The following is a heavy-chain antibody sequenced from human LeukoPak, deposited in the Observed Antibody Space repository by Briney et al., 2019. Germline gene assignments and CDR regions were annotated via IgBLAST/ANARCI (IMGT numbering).Heavy chain of an antibody. CDR1: GYTFTSYD. Sequence: GASVKVSCKASGYTFTSYDINWVRQATGQGLEWMGWMNPNSGNTGYAQKFQGRVTMTRNTSISTAYMELSSLRSEDTAVYYCARGFIFHYDSSVGGMDVWGQGTTVTVSS. CDR2: MNPNSGNT. CDR3: ARGFIFHYDSSVGGMDV. V-gene: IGHV1-8*01. D-gene: IGHD3-22*01. J-gene: IGHJ6*02.